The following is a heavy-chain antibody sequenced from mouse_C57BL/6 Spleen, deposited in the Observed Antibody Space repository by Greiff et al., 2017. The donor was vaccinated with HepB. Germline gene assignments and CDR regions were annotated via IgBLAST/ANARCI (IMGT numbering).Heavy chain of an antibody. Sequence: VQLQQSGAELVRPGASVTLSCKASGYTFTDYEMHWVKQTPVHGLEWIGAIDPETGGTAYNQKFKGKAKLTADKSSSTAYMQLRSLTSEDSAVYYCTDYEGNPCDWEFDVWGTGTTVTVSS. V-gene: IGHV1-15*01. D-gene: IGHD2-1*01. CDR1: GYTFTDYE. CDR2: IDPETGGT. CDR3: TDYEGNPCDWEFDV. J-gene: IGHJ1*03.